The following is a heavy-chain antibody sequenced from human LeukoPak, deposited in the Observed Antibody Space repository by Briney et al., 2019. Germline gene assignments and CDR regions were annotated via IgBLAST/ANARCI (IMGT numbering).Heavy chain of an antibody. CDR2: IFYSGST. J-gene: IGHJ4*02. D-gene: IGHD2-2*01. CDR3: ARLGCTSTSCPLDY. V-gene: IGHV4-39*01. CDR1: GGSISSSSYY. Sequence: SETLSLTCTVSGGSISSSSYYWGWIRQPPGQGLEWIGTIFYSGSTYYNPSLKSRVTVSVDTSKNQFSLKLSSVTAADTAVYYCARLGCTSTSCPLDYWGQGTLVTVSS.